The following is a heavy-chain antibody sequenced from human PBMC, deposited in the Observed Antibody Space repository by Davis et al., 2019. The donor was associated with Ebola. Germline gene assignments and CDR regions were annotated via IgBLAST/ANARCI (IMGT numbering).Heavy chain of an antibody. Sequence: MPSETLSLTCAVYGDSFSDFFWSWIRQTPGKGLEWIGEIGHSGYTTYNPSLMSRVTMSVDSSKSQFSLKLHSVTAADTAVYYCARTTKTNIEASGLGFTSFDSWGQGALVSVSS. CDR2: IGHSGYT. V-gene: IGHV4-34*01. CDR3: ARTTKTNIEASGLGFTSFDS. D-gene: IGHD4-17*01. CDR1: GDSFSDFF. J-gene: IGHJ5*01.